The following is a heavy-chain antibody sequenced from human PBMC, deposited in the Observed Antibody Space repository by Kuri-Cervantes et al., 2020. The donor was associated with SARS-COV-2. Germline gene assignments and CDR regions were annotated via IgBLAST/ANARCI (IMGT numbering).Heavy chain of an antibody. Sequence: SETLSLTCTVSGGSISGFCWSWIRQPPGKGLEWIGSIYYSGSTYYNPSLKSRVTISVDTSKNQFSLRLSSVTAADTAVYYCARLAIACSSTSCYGGWFDPWGQGTLVTVSS. V-gene: IGHV4-59*05. CDR3: ARLAIACSSTSCYGGWFDP. D-gene: IGHD2-2*01. J-gene: IGHJ5*02. CDR1: GGSISGFC. CDR2: IYYSGST.